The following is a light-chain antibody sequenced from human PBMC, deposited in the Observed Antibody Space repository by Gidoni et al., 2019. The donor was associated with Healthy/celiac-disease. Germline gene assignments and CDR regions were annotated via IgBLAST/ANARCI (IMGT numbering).Light chain of an antibody. CDR1: QSVSSSY. J-gene: IGKJ5*01. CDR3: QQYGSSPPVT. Sequence: IVFTQSPGPLSLSPRERATLSCRASQSVSSSYLAWYQQKPGQAPRLLIYGASSRATGIPDRFSGSGSGTDFTLTISRLEPEDFAVYYCQQYGSSPPVTFGQGTRLEIK. V-gene: IGKV3-20*01. CDR2: GAS.